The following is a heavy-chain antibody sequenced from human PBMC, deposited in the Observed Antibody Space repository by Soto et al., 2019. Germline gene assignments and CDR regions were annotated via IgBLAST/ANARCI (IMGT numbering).Heavy chain of an antibody. V-gene: IGHV4-59*01. CDR1: GGSISIYY. J-gene: IGHJ4*02. CDR2: FYYSGST. Sequence: SETLSLTCTVSGGSISIYYWSWIRQPPGKGLEWIGYFYYSGSTNYNPSLKSRVTISADTSKNQFSLRLSSVTAADTAAYYCAKGGYSGYLDYWGQGTLVTVSS. D-gene: IGHD5-12*01. CDR3: AKGGYSGYLDY.